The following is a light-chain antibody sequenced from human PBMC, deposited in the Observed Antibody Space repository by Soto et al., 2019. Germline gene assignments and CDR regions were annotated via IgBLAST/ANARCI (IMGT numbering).Light chain of an antibody. CDR2: GAS. CDR3: QQYYSSPLT. CDR1: QSVSSAY. V-gene: IGKV3-20*01. J-gene: IGKJ4*01. Sequence: EIVLTQSPGTLSLSPGDRATLSCRASQSVSSAYLAWYQQKPGQAPRLLIYGASSRASGIPDRFSGSGSGTDFTLTISSLEPEDFAVYYFQQYYSSPLTFGGGTKVEIK.